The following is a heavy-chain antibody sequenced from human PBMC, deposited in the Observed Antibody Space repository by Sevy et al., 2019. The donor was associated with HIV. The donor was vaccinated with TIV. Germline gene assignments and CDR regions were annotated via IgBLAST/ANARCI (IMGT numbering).Heavy chain of an antibody. CDR3: ARSSHYYDSSGYYYFDY. CDR2: ISAYNGNT. CDR1: GYTFTSYG. J-gene: IGHJ4*02. Sequence: ASVKVSCKASGYTFTSYGISWVRQAPGQGLEWMEWISAYNGNTNYAQKLQGRVTMTTDTSTSTAYMELRSLRSDDTAVYYCARSSHYYDSSGYYYFDYWGQGTLVTVSS. D-gene: IGHD3-22*01. V-gene: IGHV1-18*01.